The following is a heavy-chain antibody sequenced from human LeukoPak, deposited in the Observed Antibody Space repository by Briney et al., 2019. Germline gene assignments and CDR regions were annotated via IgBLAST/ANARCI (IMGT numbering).Heavy chain of an antibody. CDR3: ARLLTGAAGTGFDY. V-gene: IGHV4-59*08. D-gene: IGHD6-13*01. J-gene: IGHJ4*02. Sequence: PSETLSLTCTVSGGSISHYYWSWIRQPPGNGLEWIGYIYYSGSTNYNPSLKSRVTISVDTSKNQFSLKLSSVTAADTAVYYCARLLTGAAGTGFDYWGQGTLVTVSS. CDR2: IYYSGST. CDR1: GGSISHYY.